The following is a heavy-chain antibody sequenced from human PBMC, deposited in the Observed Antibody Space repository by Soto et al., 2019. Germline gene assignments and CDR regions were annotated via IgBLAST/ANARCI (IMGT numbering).Heavy chain of an antibody. V-gene: IGHV1-2*04. CDR3: ARDHGDDSSGYYYVRGSRYYYYGMDV. Sequence: GASVKVSCKASGYTFTSYAMHWVRQAPGQRLEWMGWINPNSGGTNYAQKFQGWVTMTRDTSISTAYMELSRLRSDDTAVYYCARDHGDDSSGYYYVRGSRYYYYGMDVWGQGTTVTVSS. CDR1: GYTFTSYA. J-gene: IGHJ6*02. D-gene: IGHD3-22*01. CDR2: INPNSGGT.